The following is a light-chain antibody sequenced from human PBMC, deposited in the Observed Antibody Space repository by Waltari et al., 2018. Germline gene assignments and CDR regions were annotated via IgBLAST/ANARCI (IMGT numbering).Light chain of an antibody. Sequence: QSALTQPRSVSGSPGQSVTISCTGASSDVGDYEYVSWYQQHPGKVPKLLIFDFYKRPAGVPDRFSGSKSGNTASLTISGLQPEDEADYHCCSYVGASTFVFGGGTKLTVL. CDR1: SSDVGDYEY. CDR3: CSYVGASTFV. V-gene: IGLV2-11*01. CDR2: DFY. J-gene: IGLJ2*01.